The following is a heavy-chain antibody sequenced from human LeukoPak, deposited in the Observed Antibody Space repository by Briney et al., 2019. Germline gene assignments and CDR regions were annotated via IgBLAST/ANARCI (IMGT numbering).Heavy chain of an antibody. CDR3: ARGHIGLNNAFDI. D-gene: IGHD2-21*01. Sequence: SVKVSCKASGGTFSSYAISWVRQAPGQGLAWMGGIIPIFGTANYAQKFQGRVTITADESTSTAYMELSSLRSEDTAVYYCARGHIGLNNAFDIWGQGTMVTVSS. J-gene: IGHJ3*02. V-gene: IGHV1-69*01. CDR1: GGTFSSYA. CDR2: IIPIFGTA.